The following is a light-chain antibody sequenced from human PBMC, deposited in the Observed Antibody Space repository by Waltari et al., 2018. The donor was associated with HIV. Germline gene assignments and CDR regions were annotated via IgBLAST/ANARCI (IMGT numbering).Light chain of an antibody. V-gene: IGKV3-11*01. CDR3: QHRSNWPIT. CDR1: QSVSAY. J-gene: IGKJ5*01. CDR2: GAS. Sequence: EIVLTQSPATLSLSPGERATLSCRASQSVSAYFAWYHQKPGQAPRLLIYGASRRATGIPARFSGSGSGTDFTLTISSLEPGDFAVYYCQHRSNWPITFGQGTRLEIK.